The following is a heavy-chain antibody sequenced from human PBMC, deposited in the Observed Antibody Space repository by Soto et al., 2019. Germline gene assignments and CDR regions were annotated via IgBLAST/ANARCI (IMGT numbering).Heavy chain of an antibody. V-gene: IGHV4-39*01. CDR1: GGSVTNSSYY. Sequence: PSETLSLTCTVSGGSVTNSSYYWGWIRQSPGKGLEWIGSVYYRGRSYSKSSVKSRATISVDTSKNRSSLSLNSVTASDTAVYFCVSQRTTVPTQAYFDYWGPGALVTVSS. CDR3: VSQRTTVPTQAYFDY. D-gene: IGHD4-17*01. CDR2: VYYRGRS. J-gene: IGHJ4*02.